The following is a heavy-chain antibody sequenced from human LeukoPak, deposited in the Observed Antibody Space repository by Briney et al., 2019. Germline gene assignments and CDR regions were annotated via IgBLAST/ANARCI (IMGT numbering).Heavy chain of an antibody. CDR1: GGSIRSYY. CDR3: ARVYYSSSYDYWYFDL. J-gene: IGHJ2*01. V-gene: IGHV4-59*01. D-gene: IGHD6-13*01. CDR2: IYYSGST. Sequence: PSETLSLTCTVSGGSIRSYYWSWIRQPPGKGLEWIGYIYYSGSTNYNPSLKSRVTISVDTSKNQFSLKLSSVTAADTAVYYCARVYYSSSYDYWYFDLWVRGTLVTVSS.